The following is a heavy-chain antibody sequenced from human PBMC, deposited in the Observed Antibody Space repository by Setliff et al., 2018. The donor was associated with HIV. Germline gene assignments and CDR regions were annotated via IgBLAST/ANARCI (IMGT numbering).Heavy chain of an antibody. CDR3: AKDGISGGAYPPYYFDY. D-gene: IGHD2-15*01. CDR2: ISGSGGST. CDR1: GGSFSASY. V-gene: IGHV3-23*01. Sequence: ETLSLTCAVYGGSFSASYWSWVRQAPGKGLEWVSVISGSGGSTFYADSVKGRFTISRDNSKNTLYLLMNGLRVEDTAVYYCAKDGISGGAYPPYYFDYWGHGTLVTVSS. J-gene: IGHJ4*01.